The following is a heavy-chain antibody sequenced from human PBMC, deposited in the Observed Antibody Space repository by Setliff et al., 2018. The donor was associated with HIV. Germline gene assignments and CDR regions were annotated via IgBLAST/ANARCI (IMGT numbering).Heavy chain of an antibody. J-gene: IGHJ4*02. CDR1: GFTFGDAW. V-gene: IGHV3-15*01. D-gene: IGHD3-22*01. Sequence: GGSLRLSCAASGFTFGDAWMSWVRQAPGKGLEWVGRIRSKVDGGTTDYSAPVKGRFTILRDDSKNTLYLQVNSLKTEDTAVYYCTTPMRYDSAASRSWGQGTLVTVSS. CDR3: TTPMRYDSAASRS. CDR2: IRSKVDGGTT.